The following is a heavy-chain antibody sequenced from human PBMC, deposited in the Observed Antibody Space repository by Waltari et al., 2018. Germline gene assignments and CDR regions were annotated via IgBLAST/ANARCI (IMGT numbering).Heavy chain of an antibody. CDR1: GYSFTGYH. CDR3: ARAYGFAAGF. CDR2: IDPKSGGT. D-gene: IGHD3-10*01. V-gene: IGHV1-2*02. J-gene: IGHJ4*02. Sequence: QVQLVQSGSEARKPGASVKVPCKTPGYSFTGYHIYWVRQAPGQGLEWMGWIDPKSGGTNYALRFQGRVSMTRDTSTNTAYMEVSGLRSDDTAIYYCARAYGFAAGFWGQGTLVTVSS.